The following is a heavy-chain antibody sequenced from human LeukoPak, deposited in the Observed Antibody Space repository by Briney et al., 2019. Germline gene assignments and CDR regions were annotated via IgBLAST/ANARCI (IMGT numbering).Heavy chain of an antibody. CDR1: GYSFTRYW. Sequence: GESLKISCKGSGYSFTRYWIGWVRQMPGKDLQWMGIIYPGDSNIKYSPSFQGQVTISADKSITTAYLQWSSLKALDTAMYYCVRTEYSSGWYYFDYWGQGTLVTVSS. CDR2: IYPGDSNI. CDR3: VRTEYSSGWYYFDY. D-gene: IGHD6-19*01. V-gene: IGHV5-51*01. J-gene: IGHJ4*02.